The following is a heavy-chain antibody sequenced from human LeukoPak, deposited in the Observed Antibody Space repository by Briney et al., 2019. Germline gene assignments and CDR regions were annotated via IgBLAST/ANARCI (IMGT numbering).Heavy chain of an antibody. CDR2: SYTSGST. D-gene: IGHD3-10*01. V-gene: IGHV4-4*07. CDR3: ARVRGITMVRGVIIFADAFDI. CDR1: GGSISSYY. J-gene: IGHJ3*02. Sequence: PSETLSLTCSVSGGSISSYYWSWIRQPARKGLEWIGRSYTSGSTNYNRSLKSRVTMSVDTSKNQFSLKLSSVTAADTAVYYCARVRGITMVRGVIIFADAFDIWGQGTMVTVSS.